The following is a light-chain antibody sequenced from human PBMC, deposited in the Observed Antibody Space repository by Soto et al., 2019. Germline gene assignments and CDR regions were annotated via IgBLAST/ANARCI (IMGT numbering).Light chain of an antibody. V-gene: IGLV3-21*04. CDR1: NIGSKS. CDR3: QVWDSSSDRPV. Sequence: SYELTQPPSMSVAPGKTARITCGGNNIGSKSVHWYQQKPGQAPVLVIYYDTERPSGIPERFSGANSGNTATLTISRVEAGDEADYYCQVWDSSSDRPVFGTGTKGPS. J-gene: IGLJ1*01. CDR2: YDT.